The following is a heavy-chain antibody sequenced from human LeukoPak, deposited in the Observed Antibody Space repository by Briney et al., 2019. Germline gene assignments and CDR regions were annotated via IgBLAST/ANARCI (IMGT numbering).Heavy chain of an antibody. J-gene: IGHJ3*02. D-gene: IGHD1-26*01. CDR3: AIAVSTSIVGASDAFDI. CDR2: INPSGGST. CDR1: GYTFTSYY. Sequence: ASVKVSCRASGYTFTSYYMHWVRQAPGQGLEWMGIINPSGGSTSYAQKFQGRVTMTRDTSTSTVYMELSSLRSEDTAVYYCAIAVSTSIVGASDAFDIWGQGTMVTVSS. V-gene: IGHV1-46*01.